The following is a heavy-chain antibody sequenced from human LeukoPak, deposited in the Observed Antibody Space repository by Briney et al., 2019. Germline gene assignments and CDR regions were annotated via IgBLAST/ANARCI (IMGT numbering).Heavy chain of an antibody. V-gene: IGHV3-48*03. Sequence: QPGGSLRLSCAASGFTFSSYEMNWVRQAPGKGLEWVSYISSSGSTIYYADSVKGRFTISRDNAKNSLYLQMNSLRAEDTAVYYCARESEVWIGYYMDVWGKGTTVTISS. CDR2: ISSSGSTI. CDR1: GFTFSSYE. D-gene: IGHD1-1*01. J-gene: IGHJ6*03. CDR3: ARESEVWIGYYMDV.